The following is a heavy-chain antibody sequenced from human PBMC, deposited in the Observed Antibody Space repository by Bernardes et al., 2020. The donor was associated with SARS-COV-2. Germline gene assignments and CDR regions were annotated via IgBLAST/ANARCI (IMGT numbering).Heavy chain of an antibody. CDR3: ARTVYKGFPYYFDS. J-gene: IGHJ4*02. V-gene: IGHV4-31*03. CDR2: VQDTGYS. D-gene: IGHD1-20*01. Sequence: SETLSLTCTVSKVSMTGGGYYWSWLRQSPGKALEWMAYVQDTGYSYINPSLKSRATISMDTSKDQFSLRLASVTDADTAMYYCARTVYKGFPYYFDSWGRGTLVTVSS. CDR1: KVSMTGGGYY.